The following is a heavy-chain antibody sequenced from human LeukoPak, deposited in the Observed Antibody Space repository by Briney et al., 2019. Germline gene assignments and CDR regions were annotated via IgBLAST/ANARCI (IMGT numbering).Heavy chain of an antibody. J-gene: IGHJ4*02. CDR3: TRGYDSRY. D-gene: IGHD3-9*01. Sequence: GGSLRLSCAASGFPFTTYAMNWVRQAPGKGLEWVAFIRLDGSNEQYADSVKGRFIISRDNSKSTLYMQMHSLTSDDTAVYYCTRGYDSRYWGQGTLVTVSS. CDR1: GFPFTTYA. CDR2: IRLDGSNE. V-gene: IGHV3-30*02.